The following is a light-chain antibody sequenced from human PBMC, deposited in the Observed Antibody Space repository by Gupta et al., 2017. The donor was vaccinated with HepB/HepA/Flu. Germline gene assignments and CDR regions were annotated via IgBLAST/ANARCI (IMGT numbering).Light chain of an antibody. J-gene: IGKJ2*02. CDR1: QSVGTN. CDR3: QQKDNCPCT. Sequence: EIMMTQSPATLSVSPGERATLSCRTSQSVGTNLAWYQQKPGQAPRFLIYGASNRTSGIPARFSGSGSGTEFTPHISHLQAEDFAVYYCQQKDNCPCTFGQGTKVEIK. CDR2: GAS. V-gene: IGKV3-15*01.